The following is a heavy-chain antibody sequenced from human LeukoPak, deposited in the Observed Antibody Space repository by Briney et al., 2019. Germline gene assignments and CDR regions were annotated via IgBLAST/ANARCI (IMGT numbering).Heavy chain of an antibody. CDR1: GGSISSYY. V-gene: IGHV4-4*07. Sequence: SETLSLTCTVSGGSISSYYWCWIRQPAGKGLEWIGRIFTSGTLETSGSTNYNPSLKSRVTMSVDTSKNQFSLKLSSVTAADTAVYYCARGVLKTLIVSWGQGTLVTVSS. D-gene: IGHD3-22*01. CDR2: IFTSGTLETSGST. J-gene: IGHJ4*02. CDR3: ARGVLKTLIVS.